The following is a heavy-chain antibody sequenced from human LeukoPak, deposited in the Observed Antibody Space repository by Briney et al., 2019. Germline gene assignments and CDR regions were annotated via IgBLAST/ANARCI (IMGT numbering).Heavy chain of an antibody. J-gene: IGHJ4*02. D-gene: IGHD2-2*01. CDR2: ISDSGGVT. Sequence: GGSLRLSCAASGFTFNNYPMTWVRQPPGKGLEWVSCISDSGGVTYYADSVKGRFAVSRDNSKNTLYLQMSSLRAEDTAVYYCAKRSKLSCSSTSCPLDYWGQGTLVTVSS. V-gene: IGHV3-23*01. CDR3: AKRSKLSCSSTSCPLDY. CDR1: GFTFNNYP.